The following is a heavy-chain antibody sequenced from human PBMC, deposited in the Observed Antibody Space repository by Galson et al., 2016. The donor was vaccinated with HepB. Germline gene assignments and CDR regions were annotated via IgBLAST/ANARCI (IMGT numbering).Heavy chain of an antibody. CDR1: GYIFTNYY. D-gene: IGHD1-26*01. J-gene: IGHJ5*02. CDR3: ARQYNGTFSAWFDP. CDR2: IYPDESDI. Sequence: QSGAEVKKPGESLRISCKGSGYIFTNYYIGWVRQMPGKGLEWMGIIYPDESDIRYSPSLQGKVTISAHKSIHTAYLQWSSLKASDTAIYYCARQYNGTFSAWFDPWGQGILITVSS. V-gene: IGHV5-51*01.